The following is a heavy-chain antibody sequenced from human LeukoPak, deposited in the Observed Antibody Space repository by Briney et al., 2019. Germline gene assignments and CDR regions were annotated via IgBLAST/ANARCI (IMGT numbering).Heavy chain of an antibody. CDR1: GYTFTGYY. J-gene: IGHJ3*02. CDR2: INPNSGGT. V-gene: IGHV1-2*02. D-gene: IGHD1-26*01. CDR3: AIDRHLGATIAFDI. Sequence: GASVKVSCKASGYTFTGYYMHWVRQAPGQGLEWMGWINPNSGGTNYAQKFQGRVTMTRDTSISTAYMELSRLRSDDTAVYYCAIDRHLGATIAFDIWGQGTMVTVSS.